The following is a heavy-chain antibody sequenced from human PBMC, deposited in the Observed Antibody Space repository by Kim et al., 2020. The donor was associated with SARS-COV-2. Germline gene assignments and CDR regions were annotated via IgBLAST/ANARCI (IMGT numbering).Heavy chain of an antibody. D-gene: IGHD1-7*01. CDR3: AKLGFNWNYVLDS. Sequence: GGSLRLSCAASGFNFRIYAMNWVRQAPGKGLEWVSGVSGDGENTYYADSVKGRFTISRDNSKNTFYLLMSSLRAEDTAVYFCAKLGFNWNYVLDSWGQGT. CDR1: GFNFRIYA. J-gene: IGHJ4*02. V-gene: IGHV3-23*01. CDR2: VSGDGENT.